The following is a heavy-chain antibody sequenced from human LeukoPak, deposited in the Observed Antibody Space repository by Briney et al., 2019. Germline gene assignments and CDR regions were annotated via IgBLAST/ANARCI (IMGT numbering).Heavy chain of an antibody. CDR3: AKAGGRGTMIVVVIPVYYFDY. J-gene: IGHJ4*02. CDR2: ISGSSGST. V-gene: IGHV3-23*01. CDR1: GFTFSSYA. D-gene: IGHD3-22*01. Sequence: SGGSLRLSCAASGFTFSSYAMSWVRQAPGKGLEWVSAISGSSGSTYYADSVKGRFTISRDNSKNTLYLQMNSLRAEDTAVYYCAKAGGRGTMIVVVIPVYYFDYWGQGTLVTVSS.